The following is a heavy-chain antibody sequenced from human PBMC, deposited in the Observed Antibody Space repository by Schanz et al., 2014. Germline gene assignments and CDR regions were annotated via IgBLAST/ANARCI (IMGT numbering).Heavy chain of an antibody. D-gene: IGHD6-13*01. CDR3: ARDRQQLVGRIGYYYGMDV. CDR1: GFTFSNFA. Sequence: QVQLVESGGGVVQPGRSLRLSCAASGFTFSNFAIHWVRQAPGKGLEWVAVISYDGSHKDYADSVKGRFTISRDNSKNTLYLQMNSLRAEDTAVYYCARDRQQLVGRIGYYYGMDVWGQGTTV. V-gene: IGHV3-30*04. CDR2: ISYDGSHK. J-gene: IGHJ6*02.